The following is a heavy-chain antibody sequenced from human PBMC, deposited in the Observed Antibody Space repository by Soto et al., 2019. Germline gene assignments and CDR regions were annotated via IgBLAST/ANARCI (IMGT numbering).Heavy chain of an antibody. CDR2: ISGDETRI. CDR3: ARDKDDGWFVMDV. Sequence: QVHLVESGGAVVQPGTSLRLSCVASGFGFNFFGMHWVRQAPGKGLEWVAGISGDETRIYYADDMRGRVTISRVNSESTLYLQMNSLRPEDTALYYCARDKDDGWFVMDVWGQGTTVTV. CDR1: GFGFNFFG. D-gene: IGHD3-10*01. V-gene: IGHV3-30*03. J-gene: IGHJ6*02.